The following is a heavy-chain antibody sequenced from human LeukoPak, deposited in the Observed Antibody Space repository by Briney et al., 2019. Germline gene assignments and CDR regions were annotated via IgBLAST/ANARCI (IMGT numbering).Heavy chain of an antibody. CDR3: AKDPDPIAAAGPLDY. Sequence: GGSLRLSCAASGFTFSSYAMSWVRQAPGKGLEWVSDICGSGGSTYYADSVKGRFSISRDNPKNTLYLQMNSLRAEDTAVYYCAKDPDPIAAAGPLDYWGQGTLVTVSS. J-gene: IGHJ4*02. CDR2: ICGSGGST. V-gene: IGHV3-23*01. CDR1: GFTFSSYA. D-gene: IGHD6-13*01.